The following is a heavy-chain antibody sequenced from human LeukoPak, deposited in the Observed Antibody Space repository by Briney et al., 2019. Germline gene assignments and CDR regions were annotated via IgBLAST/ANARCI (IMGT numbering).Heavy chain of an antibody. V-gene: IGHV3-30*19. J-gene: IGHJ6*02. D-gene: IGHD3-3*01. CDR2: ISYDGSNK. Sequence: GGSLRLSCAASGITFRSYGMHWVRQAPGKGLEWVAVISYDGSNKYYADSVKGRFTISRDNSKNTLYLQMNSLRAEDTAVYYCARNAPDDFWSGYYTLYYYYGMDVWGQGTTVTVSS. CDR3: ARNAPDDFWSGYYTLYYYYGMDV. CDR1: GITFRSYG.